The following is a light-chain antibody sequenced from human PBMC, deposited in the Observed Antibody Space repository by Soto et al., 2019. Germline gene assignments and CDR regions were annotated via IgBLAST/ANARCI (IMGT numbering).Light chain of an antibody. Sequence: QAVVTQEPSLTVSPGGTVTRTCGSSTGAVTSNHHPYWFQQKAGQAPRTLIYDTSNKHSWTPARFSGSILGDKAALTLSGAQPEDEAQYYCLLSYTAALVFGGGNKLTVL. V-gene: IGLV7-46*01. CDR3: LLSYTAALV. CDR2: DTS. CDR1: TGAVTSNHH. J-gene: IGLJ2*01.